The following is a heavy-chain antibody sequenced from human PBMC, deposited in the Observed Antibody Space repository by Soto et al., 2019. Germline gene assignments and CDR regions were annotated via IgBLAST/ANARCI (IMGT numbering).Heavy chain of an antibody. V-gene: IGHV4-59*03. CDR1: GGSIAGYY. CDR3: ARFGFTGPPVQYHHYGLDV. D-gene: IGHD2-8*02. Sequence: SETLSLNCTVSGGSIAGYYWRWIRQPPGKGLEVIGYISHSGATEYTPSLKSRVTISVDKSENQFSLQMRSVRAAATAMYFCARFGFTGPPVQYHHYGLDVWGQGATVTVSS. J-gene: IGHJ6*02. CDR2: ISHSGAT.